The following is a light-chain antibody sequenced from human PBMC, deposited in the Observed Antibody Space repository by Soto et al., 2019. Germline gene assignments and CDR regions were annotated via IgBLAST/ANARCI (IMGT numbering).Light chain of an antibody. CDR1: SSDVGGYNY. CDR3: SSYAGSKGVV. CDR2: EVS. V-gene: IGLV2-8*01. J-gene: IGLJ2*01. Sequence: QSALTQPPSASGSPGQSVTISCTGTSSDVGGYNYVSWYQQHPGKAPKLMIYEVSKRPSGVPDRFSGSMSGNTASLTVSGLQAEDEADYYCSSYAGSKGVVFGGGTKLTVL.